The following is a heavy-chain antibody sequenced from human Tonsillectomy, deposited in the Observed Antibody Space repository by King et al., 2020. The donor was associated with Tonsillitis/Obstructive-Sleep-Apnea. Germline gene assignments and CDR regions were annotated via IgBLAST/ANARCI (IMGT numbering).Heavy chain of an antibody. CDR2: IFPGDSDT. CDR1: GYSFTTFW. D-gene: IGHD4-17*01. J-gene: IGHJ4*02. CDR3: ARQELPDGGYGDYVTDY. Sequence: VQLVESGPEVKKPGESLRISCKGSGYSFTTFWIGWVRQMTGKGLEWMGIIFPGDSDTRYSPSFQGQVTISADKSINTAYLQWDTLKASDTAMFYCARQELPDGGYGDYVTDYWGQGTLVTVSS. V-gene: IGHV5-51*01.